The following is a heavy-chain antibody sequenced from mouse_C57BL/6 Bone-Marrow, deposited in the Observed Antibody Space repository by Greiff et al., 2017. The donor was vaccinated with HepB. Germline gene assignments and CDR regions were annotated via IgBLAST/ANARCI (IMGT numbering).Heavy chain of an antibody. D-gene: IGHD2-3*01. CDR2: ISYSGST. V-gene: IGHV3-8*01. CDR3: ERWLLQGPYAMDY. J-gene: IGHJ4*01. CDR1: GYSITSDY. Sequence: EVKLQESGPGLAKPSQTLSLTCSVTGYSITSDYWNWIRKFPGNKLEYMGYISYSGSTYYNPSLKSRISIIRHTSKNQYYLQLNSVTTEDTATYYCERWLLQGPYAMDYWGQGTSVTVSS.